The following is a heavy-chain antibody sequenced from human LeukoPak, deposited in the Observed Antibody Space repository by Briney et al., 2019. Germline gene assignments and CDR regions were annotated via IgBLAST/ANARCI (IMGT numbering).Heavy chain of an antibody. D-gene: IGHD3-3*01. Sequence: PGGSLRLSCAASGFIFGGYAMHWVRQAPGKGLQWLAVISYEGGKTYYADSVEGRFTISRDNSKSTVYLEINSLRSEDTAIYYCARGFNDFWSGSQLEYWGQGTLVTVSS. CDR3: ARGFNDFWSGSQLEY. CDR2: ISYEGGKT. J-gene: IGHJ4*02. V-gene: IGHV3-30-3*01. CDR1: GFIFGGYA.